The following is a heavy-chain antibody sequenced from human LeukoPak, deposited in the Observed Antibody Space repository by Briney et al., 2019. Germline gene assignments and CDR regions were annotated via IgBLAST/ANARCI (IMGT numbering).Heavy chain of an antibody. V-gene: IGHV3-21*01. D-gene: IGHD3-10*01. CDR3: ARDTGYGSGSYGAMDV. CDR2: ISSGSDYI. J-gene: IGHJ6*02. Sequence: GGSLRLSCAASGFTFSTYSMNWVRQAPGKGLEWVSSISSGSDYIYYDDSVKGRFTIARDNAKNSLYLQMNFLRAEDTAVYYWARDTGYGSGSYGAMDVWGQGTTVSVSS. CDR1: GFTFSTYS.